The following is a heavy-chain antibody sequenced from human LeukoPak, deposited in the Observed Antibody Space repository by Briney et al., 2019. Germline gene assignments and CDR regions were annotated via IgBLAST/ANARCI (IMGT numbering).Heavy chain of an antibody. Sequence: GRSLRLSCAASGFTFSSYAMHWVRQAPGKGPEWVAVISYDGSNKYYADSVKGRFTISRDNSKNTLYLQMNSLRAEDTAVYYCAREWDPWGQGTLVTVSS. CDR2: ISYDGSNK. V-gene: IGHV3-30*04. J-gene: IGHJ5*02. CDR1: GFTFSSYA. CDR3: AREWDP.